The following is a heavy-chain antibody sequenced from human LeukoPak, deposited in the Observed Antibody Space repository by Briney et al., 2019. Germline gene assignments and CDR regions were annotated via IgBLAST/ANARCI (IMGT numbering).Heavy chain of an antibody. D-gene: IGHD2-2*01. CDR3: AKSKTPYCSSTNCLMFDY. J-gene: IGHJ4*02. CDR2: ISGSGGST. V-gene: IGHV3-23*01. CDR1: GFTFSSYA. Sequence: PGGFLRLSCAASGFTFSSYAMSWVRQAPGKGLEWVSAISGSGGSTYYADSVKGRFTISRDNSKNTLYLQMNSLRAEDTAVYYCAKSKTPYCSSTNCLMFDYWGQGALVTVSS.